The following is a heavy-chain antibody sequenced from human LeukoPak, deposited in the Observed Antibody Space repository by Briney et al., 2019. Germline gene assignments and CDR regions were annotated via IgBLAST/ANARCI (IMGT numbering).Heavy chain of an antibody. CDR1: GFTFSSHG. CDR2: IWNDGSNK. Sequence: GGSLRLSCAASGFTFSSHGMHWVRQAPGKGLEWGAVIWNDGSNKYYADSVKGRFTISRDNSKNTLYLQMNSLRAEDTAVYYCARQPDDFSGWNNGQDFFDYWGQGTLVTVSS. CDR3: ARQPDDFSGWNNGQDFFDY. V-gene: IGHV3-33*01. J-gene: IGHJ4*02. D-gene: IGHD6-19*01.